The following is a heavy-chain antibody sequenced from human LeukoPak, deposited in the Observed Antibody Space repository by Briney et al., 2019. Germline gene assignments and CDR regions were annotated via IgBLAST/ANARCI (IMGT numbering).Heavy chain of an antibody. D-gene: IGHD6-13*01. J-gene: IGHJ4*02. CDR3: ARDARIAAAGMGY. Sequence: SVKVSCKASGGTFSSYAISWVRQAPGQGLEWMGGIIPIFGTANYAQKFQGRVTITTDESTSTAYMELRSLRSDDTAVYYCARDARIAAAGMGYWGQGTLVTVSS. CDR1: GGTFSSYA. CDR2: IIPIFGTA. V-gene: IGHV1-69*05.